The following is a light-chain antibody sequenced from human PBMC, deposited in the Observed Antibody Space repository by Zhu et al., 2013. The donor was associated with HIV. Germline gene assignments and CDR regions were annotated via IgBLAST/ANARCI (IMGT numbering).Light chain of an antibody. CDR2: GAS. V-gene: IGKV3-15*01. Sequence: EIVMTQSPATLSVSPGERATLSCRASQSVRSNLAWYQQKPGQGPRLLIYGASTRATGIPARFSGSGSGTEFTLTISSLQSEDFGAVYYCQQYNNWPPITFGQGTRLEIK. CDR3: QQYNNWPPIT. J-gene: IGKJ5*01. CDR1: QSVRSN.